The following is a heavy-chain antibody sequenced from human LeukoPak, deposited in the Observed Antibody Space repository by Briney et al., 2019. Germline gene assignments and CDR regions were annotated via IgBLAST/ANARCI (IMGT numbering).Heavy chain of an antibody. CDR3: ARTYYYDSSGYPFDY. Sequence: GESLKISCKGSGYTFTNYWIGWVRQMPEKGLEWMGIIYPDDSDTRYGPSFQGQVTVSADKSISTAYLQWSSLKASDTAMYYCARTYYYDSSGYPFDYWGQGTLVTVSS. CDR2: IYPDDSDT. J-gene: IGHJ4*02. V-gene: IGHV5-51*01. CDR1: GYTFTNYW. D-gene: IGHD3-22*01.